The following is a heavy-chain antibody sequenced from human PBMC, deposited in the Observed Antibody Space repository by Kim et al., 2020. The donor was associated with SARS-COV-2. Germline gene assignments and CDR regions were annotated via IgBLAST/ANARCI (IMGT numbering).Heavy chain of an antibody. J-gene: IGHJ4*02. CDR1: GGSISSSSYY. CDR3: ARHTRRGGYSGYELGY. D-gene: IGHD5-12*01. Sequence: SETLSLTCTVSGGSISSSSYYWGWIRQPPGKGLEWIGSIYYSGSTYYNPSLKSRVTISVDTSKNQFSLKLSSVTAADTAVYYCARHTRRGGYSGYELGYWGQGTLVTVSS. CDR2: IYYSGST. V-gene: IGHV4-39*01.